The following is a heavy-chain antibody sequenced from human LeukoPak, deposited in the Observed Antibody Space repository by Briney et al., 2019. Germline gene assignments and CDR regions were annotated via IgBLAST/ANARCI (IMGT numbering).Heavy chain of an antibody. J-gene: IGHJ4*02. V-gene: IGHV3-73*01. D-gene: IGHD1-26*01. CDR1: GFTFSGSA. Sequence: GGSLRLSCAASGFTFSGSAMHWVRQASGKGLEWVGRIRSQANSYATAYAASVKGRFTISRDDSKNTAYLEMNSLKTEDTAIYYCHSKGTVGDTQPFDCWGQGTLVTVSS. CDR3: HSKGTVGDTQPFDC. CDR2: IRSQANSYAT.